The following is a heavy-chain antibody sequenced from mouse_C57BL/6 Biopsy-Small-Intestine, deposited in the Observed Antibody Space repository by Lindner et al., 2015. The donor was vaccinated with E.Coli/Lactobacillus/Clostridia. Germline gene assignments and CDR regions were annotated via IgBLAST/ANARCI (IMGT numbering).Heavy chain of an antibody. Sequence: SVKVSCKTSGYTFTTYYMHWVRQAPGQGLEWMGLINPSGGSTSYAQKFQGRVTMTRDTSTSTVYMELSSLRSDDTAVYYCARAHYPTTFDFWGQGTLVTVSS. D-gene: IGHD1-2*01. J-gene: IGHJ4*01. CDR3: ARAHYPTTFDF. CDR2: INPSGGST. CDR1: GYTFTTYY. V-gene: IGHV1-64*01.